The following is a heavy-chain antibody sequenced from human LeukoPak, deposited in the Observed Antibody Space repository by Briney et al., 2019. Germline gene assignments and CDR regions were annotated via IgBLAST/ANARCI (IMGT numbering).Heavy chain of an antibody. D-gene: IGHD3-9*01. CDR3: AKPNILRYFDWFSGYFDN. CDR1: GLTFSSYA. CDR2: ISGRGGST. Sequence: GGSLRLSCAASGLTFSSYAMSWVRQAPGKGLEWVSPISGRGGSTYYADSVRGRFTISRDNSKNTLYLQMNSLRAEDTAIYYCAKPNILRYFDWFSGYFDNWGQGTLVTVSS. V-gene: IGHV3-23*01. J-gene: IGHJ4*02.